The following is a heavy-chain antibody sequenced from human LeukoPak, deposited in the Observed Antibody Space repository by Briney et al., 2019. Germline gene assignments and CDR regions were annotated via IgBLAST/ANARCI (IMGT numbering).Heavy chain of an antibody. V-gene: IGHV4-59*01. CDR1: GYSISTYY. CDR3: ARAYFGKYDFDY. J-gene: IGHJ4*02. D-gene: IGHD1-14*01. Sequence: SETLSLTCTVSGYSISTYYWSWIRQPPGKGLEWIAYIHYSGSTNYNPSLKSRVTISVDTSKNQFSLKLSSVPAADTAVYYCARAYFGKYDFDYWGQGALVTVSP. CDR2: IHYSGST.